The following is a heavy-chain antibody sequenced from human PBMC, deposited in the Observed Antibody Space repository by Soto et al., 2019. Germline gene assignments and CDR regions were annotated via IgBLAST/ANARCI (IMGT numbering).Heavy chain of an antibody. CDR1: GFTFSDYG. CDR3: ARDLSGPLHY. J-gene: IGHJ4*02. V-gene: IGHV3-33*01. D-gene: IGHD3-16*02. Sequence: GGSLRLSCAASGFTFSDYGMHWVRQAPGKGLEWVAMIWYDGDNKYYVDSVKGRFTISRDNSKNTLYLQMNSLRAEDTAVYYCARDLSGPLHYWGQGTLVPVSS. CDR2: IWYDGDNK.